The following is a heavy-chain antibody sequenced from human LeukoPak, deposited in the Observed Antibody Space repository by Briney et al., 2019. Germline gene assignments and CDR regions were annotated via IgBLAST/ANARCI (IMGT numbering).Heavy chain of an antibody. CDR1: GFTFSSYA. CDR2: ISGSGGST. CDR3: AKGGYCSSTSCYTLYYYYMDV. V-gene: IGHV3-23*01. J-gene: IGHJ6*03. Sequence: PGGSLRLSCAASGFTFSSYAMSWVRQAPGKGLEWVSAISGSGGSTYYADSVKGRFTISRDNSKNTLYLQMNSLRAEDTAVYYCAKGGYCSSTSCYTLYYYYMDVRGKGTTVTVSS. D-gene: IGHD2-2*02.